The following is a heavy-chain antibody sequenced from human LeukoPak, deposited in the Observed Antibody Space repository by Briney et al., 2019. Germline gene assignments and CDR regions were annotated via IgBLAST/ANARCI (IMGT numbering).Heavy chain of an antibody. J-gene: IGHJ6*03. V-gene: IGHV3-48*03. CDR2: ISSSGSTI. D-gene: IGHD5-24*01. Sequence: GGSLRLSCAASGLTFSSYEMNWVRQAPGKGLEWVSYISSSGSTIYYADSVKGRFTISRDNAKNSLYLQMNSLRAEDTAVYYCARVPGRDGYNYDYYYYYYMDVWGKGTTVTISS. CDR1: GLTFSSYE. CDR3: ARVPGRDGYNYDYYYYYYMDV.